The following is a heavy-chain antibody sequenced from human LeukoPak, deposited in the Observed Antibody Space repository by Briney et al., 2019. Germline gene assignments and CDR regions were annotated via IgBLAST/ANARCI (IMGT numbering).Heavy chain of an antibody. CDR3: ARAGTGIAAARSPLYFQH. Sequence: GGSLRLSCAASGFTFSSYGMHWVRQAPGKGLEWVSSISSSSSYIYYADSVKGRFTISRDNAKNSLYLQMNSLRAEDTAVYYCARAGTGIAAARSPLYFQHWGQGTLVTVSS. V-gene: IGHV3-21*01. CDR1: GFTFSSYG. CDR2: ISSSSSYI. J-gene: IGHJ1*01. D-gene: IGHD6-13*01.